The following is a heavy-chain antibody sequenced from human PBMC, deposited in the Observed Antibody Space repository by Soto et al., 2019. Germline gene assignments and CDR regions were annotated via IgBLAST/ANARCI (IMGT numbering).Heavy chain of an antibody. V-gene: IGHV1-18*04. J-gene: IGHJ2*01. CDR2: ISAYNGNT. Sequence: QVQLVQSGAEVKKPGASVKVSCKASGYTFTSYGISWVRQAPGQGLEWMGWISAYNGNTNYAQKLQGRVTMTTDTSTSTVYMELRSLRSDDTAVYYCARWGGPIAAASSNFDLWGRGTLVTVSS. D-gene: IGHD6-13*01. CDR1: GYTFTSYG. CDR3: ARWGGPIAAASSNFDL.